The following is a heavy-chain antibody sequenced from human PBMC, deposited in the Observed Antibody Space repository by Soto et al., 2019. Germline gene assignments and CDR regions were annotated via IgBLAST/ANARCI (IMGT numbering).Heavy chain of an antibody. J-gene: IGHJ4*02. CDR1: GYTFTSYG. V-gene: IGHV1-18*01. CDR3: ARAPYYSSGYLLFDY. D-gene: IGHD6-19*01. CDR2: ISAYNGNT. Sequence: ASVKVSCKASGYTFTSYGISWVRQAPGQGLEWMGWISAYNGNTNYAQKLQGRVTMTTDTSTSTAYMELRSLRSDDTAVYYCARAPYYSSGYLLFDYWGQGTLVTVSS.